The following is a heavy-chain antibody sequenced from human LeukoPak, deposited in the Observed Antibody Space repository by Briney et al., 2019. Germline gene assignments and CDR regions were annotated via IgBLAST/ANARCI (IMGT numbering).Heavy chain of an antibody. J-gene: IGHJ4*02. CDR1: GFTVSSNY. CDR3: ARQRSSSGSYDY. V-gene: IGHV3-66*04. D-gene: IGHD3-22*01. CDR2: IYTGGDT. Sequence: PGGSLRLSCAASGFTVSSNYMSWVRQAPGKGLEWVSVIYTGGDTYYADPVKGRFTISRDNSKNTLYLQMNSLRVEDTAVYYCARQRSSSGSYDYWGQGTLVTVSS.